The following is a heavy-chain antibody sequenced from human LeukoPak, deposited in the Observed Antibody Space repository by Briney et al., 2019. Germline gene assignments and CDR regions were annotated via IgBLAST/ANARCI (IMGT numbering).Heavy chain of an antibody. D-gene: IGHD2-2*01. CDR2: VDPEDGET. CDR3: ARALSGTPYTFDI. V-gene: IGHV1-69-2*01. CDR1: GYTFTDYY. J-gene: IGHJ3*02. Sequence: ASVKISCKASGYTFTDYYMHWVQQAPGKGLEWMGRVDPEDGETIYAEKFQGRVTITADTSTDTAYMELSSLRSEDTAVYYCARALSGTPYTFDIWGQGTMVTVSS.